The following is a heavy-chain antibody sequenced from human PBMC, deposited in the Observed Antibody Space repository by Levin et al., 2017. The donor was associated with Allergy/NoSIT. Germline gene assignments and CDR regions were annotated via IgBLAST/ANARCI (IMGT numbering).Heavy chain of an antibody. CDR2: ISYDGSNK. Sequence: GGSLRLSCAASGFTFSSYGMHWVRQAPGKGLEWVAVISYDGSNKYYADSVKGRFTISRDNSKNTLYLQMNSLRAEDTAVYYCAKGIQMAFDYWGQGTLVTVSS. V-gene: IGHV3-30*18. D-gene: IGHD5-18*01. CDR3: AKGIQMAFDY. CDR1: GFTFSSYG. J-gene: IGHJ4*02.